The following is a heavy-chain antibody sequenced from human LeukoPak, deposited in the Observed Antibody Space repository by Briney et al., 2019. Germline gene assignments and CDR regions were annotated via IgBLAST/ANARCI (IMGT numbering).Heavy chain of an antibody. Sequence: GGSLRLSCAASGFTLSSHTMNWVRQAPGRGLEWVSSISSDSSYIYYEDSVKGRFTISRDNAKNSLYLQMNSLRAEDTAIYFCARGGGLDVWGQGATVTVSS. D-gene: IGHD3-16*01. CDR3: ARGGGLDV. J-gene: IGHJ6*02. V-gene: IGHV3-21*01. CDR2: ISSDSSYI. CDR1: GFTLSSHT.